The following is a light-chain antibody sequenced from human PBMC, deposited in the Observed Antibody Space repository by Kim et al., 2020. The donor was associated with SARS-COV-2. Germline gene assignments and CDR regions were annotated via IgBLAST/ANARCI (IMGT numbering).Light chain of an antibody. V-gene: IGKV1-8*01. CDR1: QAISNY. CDR2: AAS. Sequence: ATGMTRSHSSLSASTGDRVTITCRASQAISNYLAWYQQKPGKAPNLLIYAASTLQSGVPSRFSGSGSGTDFSLTISCLRSEDFATYFCQQYYTYPITFGQGTRLEIK. CDR3: QQYYTYPIT. J-gene: IGKJ5*01.